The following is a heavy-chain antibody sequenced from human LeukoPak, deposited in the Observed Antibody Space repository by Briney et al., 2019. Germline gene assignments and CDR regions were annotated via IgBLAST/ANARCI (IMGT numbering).Heavy chain of an antibody. CDR3: AGSLHYDILTGSGMDV. CDR2: ISSSGSTI. D-gene: IGHD3-9*01. CDR1: GFTFSDYY. J-gene: IGHJ6*02. Sequence: GGSLRLSCAASGFTFSDYYMSWIRQAPGKGLEWVSYISSSGSTIYYADSVKGRFTISRDNAKNSLYLQMNSLRAEDTAVYYCAGSLHYDILTGSGMDVWGQGTTVTVSS. V-gene: IGHV3-11*01.